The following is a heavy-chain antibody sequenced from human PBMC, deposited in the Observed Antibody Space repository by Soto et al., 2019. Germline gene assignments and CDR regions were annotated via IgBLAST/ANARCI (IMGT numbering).Heavy chain of an antibody. CDR2: ISGSGGST. J-gene: IGHJ6*02. CDR3: AKSSALEWLSGSEYYYYYGMDV. Sequence: GGSLRLSCAASGFTFSNYAMSWVRQAPGKGLEWVSAISGSGGSTYYADSVKGRFTISRDNSKNTLYLQMNSLRAEDTAVYYCAKSSALEWLSGSEYYYYYGMDVWGQGTTVTVSS. V-gene: IGHV3-23*01. CDR1: GFTFSNYA. D-gene: IGHD3-3*01.